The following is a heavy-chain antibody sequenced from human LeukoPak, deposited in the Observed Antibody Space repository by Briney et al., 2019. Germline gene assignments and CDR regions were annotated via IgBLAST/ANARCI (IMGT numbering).Heavy chain of an antibody. D-gene: IGHD1-26*01. V-gene: IGHV4-34*01. CDR3: ARDPLNSAHVDGFDY. CDR1: GGSFSDDY. CDR2: INHSGHT. Sequence: SETLSLTCAVYGGSFSDDYWSWIRQPPGKGLEWIGEINHSGHTSYNPSLKSRVTISIDTSKNQFSLKVRSVTAADTAVYYCARDPLNSAHVDGFDYWGQGTQVTVSS. J-gene: IGHJ4*02.